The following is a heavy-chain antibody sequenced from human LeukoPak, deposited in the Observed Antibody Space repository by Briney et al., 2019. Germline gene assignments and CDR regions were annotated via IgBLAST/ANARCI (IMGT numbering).Heavy chain of an antibody. Sequence: SETLSLTCAVYGGSFSGYYWSWIRQPPGKGLEWIGEINHSGSTNYNPTLKSRVTISVDTSKNQFSLKLSSVTAADTAVYYCASRGEEVDGPTFDYWGQGTLVTVSS. CDR2: INHSGST. CDR3: ASRGEEVDGPTFDY. CDR1: GGSFSGYY. D-gene: IGHD3-10*01. J-gene: IGHJ4*02. V-gene: IGHV4-34*01.